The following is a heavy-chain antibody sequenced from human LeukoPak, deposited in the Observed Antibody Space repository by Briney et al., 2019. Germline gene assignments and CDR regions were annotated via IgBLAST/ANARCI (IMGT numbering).Heavy chain of an antibody. Sequence: SETLSLTCAVPGGSISSGAYYWSWTRQPPGKGLEWVGYIYYSGRTYYNPSLKSRLIISVDTSKNQFSLKLSSVTAADKAVYYCARVADEFGDYGFDSWGQGTLVTVSS. D-gene: IGHD4-17*01. J-gene: IGHJ4*02. V-gene: IGHV4-30-4*01. CDR2: IYYSGRT. CDR1: GGSISSGAYY. CDR3: ARVADEFGDYGFDS.